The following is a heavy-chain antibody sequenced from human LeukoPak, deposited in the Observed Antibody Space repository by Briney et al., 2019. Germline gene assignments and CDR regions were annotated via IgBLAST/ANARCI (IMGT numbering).Heavy chain of an antibody. D-gene: IGHD6-19*01. CDR2: ISTTGSYI. J-gene: IGHJ4*02. CDR3: ARDDISVIAVAFDY. Sequence: GGSLRLSCAASGFTFSSYSMNWVRQAPGKGLEWVSSISTTGSYIYYADSVKGRFTISRDNAKNSPYLRMNSLRAEDTAVYYCARDDISVIAVAFDYWGQGTLVTVSS. V-gene: IGHV3-21*01. CDR1: GFTFSSYS.